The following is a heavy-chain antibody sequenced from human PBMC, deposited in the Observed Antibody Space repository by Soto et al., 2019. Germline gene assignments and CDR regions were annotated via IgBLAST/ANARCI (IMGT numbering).Heavy chain of an antibody. CDR1: GVSISDYY. CDR2: THANGST. D-gene: IGHD6-19*01. J-gene: IGHJ6*02. Sequence: PSETLSLTCSVFGVSISDYYWSWMRQPPGKGLEWIGYTHANGSTNYHPSFKSRVTITVDTPKNQFSLKLTSVTAADTAVYYCARQRYIAVAGYYYYGMDVWGQGTTVTVSS. CDR3: ARQRYIAVAGYYYYGMDV. V-gene: IGHV4-59*08.